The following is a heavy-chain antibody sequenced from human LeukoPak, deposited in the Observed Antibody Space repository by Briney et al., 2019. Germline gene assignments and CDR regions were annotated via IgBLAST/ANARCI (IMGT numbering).Heavy chain of an antibody. D-gene: IGHD3-16*01. J-gene: IGHJ4*02. CDR3: ARDDLKPRGSWSDPELGD. CDR1: GYTFTSYG. CDR2: ISAYNGNT. V-gene: IGHV1-18*01. Sequence: ASVKVSCKASGYTFTSYGISWVRQAPGQGLEWMGWISAYNGNTNYAQKLQGRVTMTTDTSTSTAYMELRSLRSDDTAVYYCARDDLKPRGSWSDPELGDWGQGTLATVSS.